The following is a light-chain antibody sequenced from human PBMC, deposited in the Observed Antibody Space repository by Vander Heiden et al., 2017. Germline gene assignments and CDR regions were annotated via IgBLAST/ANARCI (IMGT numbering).Light chain of an antibody. Sequence: DIVMTQSPDALAQSLRERATINCKSSQSVLYSSNNKNYLAWYQQKPGQPPKLLIYWASTRESGVPDRFSGSGSGTDFTLTISSLQAEDVAVYYCQQYYSTPITFGPGTKVDIK. J-gene: IGKJ3*01. CDR3: QQYYSTPIT. V-gene: IGKV4-1*01. CDR2: WAS. CDR1: QSVLYSSNNKNY.